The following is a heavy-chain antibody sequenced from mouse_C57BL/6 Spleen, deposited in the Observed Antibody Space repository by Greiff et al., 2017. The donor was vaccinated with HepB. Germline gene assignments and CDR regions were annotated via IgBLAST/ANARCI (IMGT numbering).Heavy chain of an antibody. D-gene: IGHD1-1*01. CDR2: INPNYGTT. CDR1: GYSFTDYN. V-gene: IGHV1-39*01. CDR3: ASGDYYGSSPAWFAY. J-gene: IGHJ3*01. Sequence: VQLQQSGPELVKPGASVKISCKASGYSFTDYNMNWVKQSNGKSLEWIGVINPNYGTTSYNQKFKGKATLTVDQSSSTAYMQLNSLTSEDSAVYYCASGDYYGSSPAWFAYWGQGTLVTVSA.